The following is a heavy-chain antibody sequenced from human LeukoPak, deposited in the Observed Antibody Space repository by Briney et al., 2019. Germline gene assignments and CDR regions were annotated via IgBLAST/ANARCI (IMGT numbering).Heavy chain of an antibody. CDR1: GGSISSGGYY. V-gene: IGHV4-31*03. D-gene: IGHD3-10*02. Sequence: PSETLSLTCTVSGGSISSGGYYWSWIRQHPGKGLERIGYIYYSGSTYYNPSLKSRVTISVDTSKNQFSLKLSSVTAADTAVYYCARSTNFGSVDYWGQGTLVTVSS. CDR2: IYYSGST. J-gene: IGHJ4*02. CDR3: ARSTNFGSVDY.